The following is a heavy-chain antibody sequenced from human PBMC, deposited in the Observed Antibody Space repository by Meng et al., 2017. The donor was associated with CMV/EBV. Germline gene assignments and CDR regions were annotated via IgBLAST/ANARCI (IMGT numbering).Heavy chain of an antibody. V-gene: IGHV1-69*10. J-gene: IGHJ4*02. CDR1: GGTLSSYA. CDR2: IIPILGIA. CDR3: ARGGRIDY. Sequence: SVKVSCKASGGTLSSYAISWVRQAPGQGLEWMGGIIPILGIANYAQKLQGRVTMTTDTSTSTAYMELRSLRSDDTAVYYCARGGRIDYWGQGTLVTVSS.